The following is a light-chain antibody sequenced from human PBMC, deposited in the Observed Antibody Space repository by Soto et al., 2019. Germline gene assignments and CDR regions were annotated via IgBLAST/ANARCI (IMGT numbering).Light chain of an antibody. CDR1: STDVGGYNY. V-gene: IGLV2-14*01. CDR2: EVN. J-gene: IGLJ1*01. Sequence: QSALAQPSSVSGSPGQSITISCTGTSTDVGGYNYVSWYQHHPGKGPKLIIYEVNNRPSGVSDRFSGSKSGNKASLTIFNLEAEDESDYYCGSYTSTDTPFVFGTGTKVTVL. CDR3: GSYTSTDTPFV.